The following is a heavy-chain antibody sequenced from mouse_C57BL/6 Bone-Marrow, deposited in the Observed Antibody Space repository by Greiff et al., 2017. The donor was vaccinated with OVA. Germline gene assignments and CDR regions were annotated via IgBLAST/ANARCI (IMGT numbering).Heavy chain of an antibody. CDR3: AGDRFITTVVATDY. CDR1: GFPITSGYY. V-gene: IGHV12-3*01. J-gene: IGHJ2*01. CDR2: ITHSGET. Sequence: KLVESGPGLVKPSQSLFLTCSITGFPITSGYYWIWIRQSPGKPLEWMGYITHSGETFYNPSLQSPISITRETSKNQFFLQLNSVTTEDTAMYYCAGDRFITTVVATDYWGQGTTLTVSS. D-gene: IGHD1-1*01.